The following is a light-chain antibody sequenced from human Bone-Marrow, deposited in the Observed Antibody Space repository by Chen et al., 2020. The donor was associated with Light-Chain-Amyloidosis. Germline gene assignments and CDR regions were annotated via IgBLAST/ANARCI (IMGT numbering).Light chain of an antibody. CDR2: RDT. J-gene: IGLJ2*01. V-gene: IGLV3-25*03. CDR3: QSADSSGTYEVI. CDR1: DLPTKY. Sequence: SYELTQPPSVSVSPGQTAMITCSGDDLPTKYAYWYQQKPGQAPVLVSHRDTERPSGISERFSGSSSGTTATLTISGAQAEDEADYHCQSADSSGTYEVIFGGGTELTVL.